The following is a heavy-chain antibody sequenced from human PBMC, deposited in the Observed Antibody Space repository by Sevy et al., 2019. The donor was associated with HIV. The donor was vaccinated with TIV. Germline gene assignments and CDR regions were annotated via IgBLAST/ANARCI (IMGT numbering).Heavy chain of an antibody. D-gene: IGHD7-27*01. CDR3: TRVQLGRLRYFDF. CDR2: IGRTDYGGTL. Sequence: GGSLTLSCRAYGFTFGDYAMSWVRQAPGKGLEWIGFIGRTDYGGTLEYAASVKGRFSISRDDSKRLAFLLMDSLTIEDTAIYFCTRVQLGRLRYFDFWGQGTLVTVSS. J-gene: IGHJ4*02. V-gene: IGHV3-49*04. CDR1: GFTFGDYA.